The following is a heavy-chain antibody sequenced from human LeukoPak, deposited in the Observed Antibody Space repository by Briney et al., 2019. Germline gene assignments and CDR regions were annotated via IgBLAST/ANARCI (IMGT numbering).Heavy chain of an antibody. V-gene: IGHV1-2*04. J-gene: IGHJ5*02. CDR2: INPNSGGT. CDR1: GYTFTGYY. CDR3: ARESYGGNFGWFDP. Sequence: ASVKFSCKASGYTFTGYYMHCVRQAPGQGLEWMGWINPNSGGTNYAQKFQGWVTMTRDTSISTAYMELSRLRSDDTAVYYCARESYGGNFGWFDPWGQGTLVTVSS. D-gene: IGHD4-23*01.